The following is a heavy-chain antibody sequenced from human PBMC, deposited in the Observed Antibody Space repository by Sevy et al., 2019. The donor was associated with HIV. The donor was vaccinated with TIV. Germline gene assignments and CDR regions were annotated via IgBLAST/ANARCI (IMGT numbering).Heavy chain of an antibody. V-gene: IGHV3-30*04. CDR3: ARFPPQRAFDI. J-gene: IGHJ3*02. CDR2: VSYDGADT. Sequence: GGPLRRSCAASGSTFSNYAMHWVRQTPDRGLEWVAVVSYDGADTSYADSVKGRFTVSRDNSKSTLYLQMNSLRVDDSAVYFCARFPPQRAFDIWGQGTTVTVSS. CDR1: GSTFSNYA.